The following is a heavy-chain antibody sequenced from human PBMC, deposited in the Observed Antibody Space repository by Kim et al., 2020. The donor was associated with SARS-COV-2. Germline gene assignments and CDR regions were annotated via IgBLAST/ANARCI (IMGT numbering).Heavy chain of an antibody. J-gene: IGHJ6*03. Sequence: KSRVTMSVDTSKNQFPLKLSSVTAADTAVYYCARLIRSSSWQRGYYYMDVWGKGTTVTVSS. V-gene: IGHV4-39*01. CDR3: ARLIRSSSWQRGYYYMDV. D-gene: IGHD6-13*01.